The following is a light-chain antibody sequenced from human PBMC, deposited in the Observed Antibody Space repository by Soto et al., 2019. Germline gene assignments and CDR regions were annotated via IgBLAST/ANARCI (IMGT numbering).Light chain of an antibody. CDR2: DAS. CDR1: QSVRRN. V-gene: IGKV3D-15*01. Sequence: EILMTQSPSTLPVSPGERATLSCRASQSVRRNLAWYQQKPGQAPRLLIYDASTRDTGIPARFSGSGSGTEFTLTISSLQSEDFEVYYCQQYNNWPLAFGQGTKVDIK. J-gene: IGKJ1*01. CDR3: QQYNNWPLA.